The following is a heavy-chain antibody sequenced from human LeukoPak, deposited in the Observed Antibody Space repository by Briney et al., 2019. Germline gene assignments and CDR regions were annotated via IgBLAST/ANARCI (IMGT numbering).Heavy chain of an antibody. Sequence: GASVKLSCEASGGTFSSYSISWVRQAPGQGPEWLGRITPNLAITDYAQKFRGRVTLTADNSTSTLYMELGSLTSEDTAAYYCARHSALRCSTTSCYCDYWGQGTLVTVSS. J-gene: IGHJ4*02. CDR2: ITPNLAIT. V-gene: IGHV1-69*02. CDR1: GGTFSSYS. D-gene: IGHD2-2*01. CDR3: ARHSALRCSTTSCYCDY.